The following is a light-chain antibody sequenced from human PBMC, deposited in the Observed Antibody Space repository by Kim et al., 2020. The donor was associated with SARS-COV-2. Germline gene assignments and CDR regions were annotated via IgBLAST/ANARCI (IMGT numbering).Light chain of an antibody. CDR1: QDMRQY. Sequence: DIQMTQSPSVLSASVGDRVTISCRASQDMRQYLVWFQQKPGQVPKRLIYSVSSLHEGVPSIFSASGSGTEFTLTINGLQPEDFATYYCLQHSDDSPTFGQGTKVDIK. J-gene: IGKJ1*01. CDR3: LQHSDDSPT. CDR2: SVS. V-gene: IGKV1-17*03.